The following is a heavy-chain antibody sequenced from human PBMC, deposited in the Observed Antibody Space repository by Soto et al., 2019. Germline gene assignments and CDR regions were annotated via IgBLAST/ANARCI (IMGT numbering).Heavy chain of an antibody. Sequence: SETLSLTCNVSGGSISKFYWAWIRKTAGNGLEWMGRVYATGTTDYNPSLRSRVAMSVDISKKTFSLRLRSVTGADSGVYYCVRDGSKSLRDWFDPWGQGILVTAPQ. V-gene: IGHV4-4*07. CDR3: VRDGSKSLRDWFDP. CDR2: VYATGTT. CDR1: GGSISKFY. J-gene: IGHJ5*02.